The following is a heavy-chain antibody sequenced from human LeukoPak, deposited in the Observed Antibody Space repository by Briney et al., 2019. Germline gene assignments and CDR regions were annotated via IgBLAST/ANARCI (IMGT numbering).Heavy chain of an antibody. Sequence: GGSLRLSCAASGFTFSSYAMHWVRQAPGKGLEWVAVISYDGGNKYYADSVKGRFTISRDNSKNTLYLQMNSLRAEDTAVYYCAREGRTAMVRSRNFDYWGQGTLVTVSS. CDR3: AREGRTAMVRSRNFDY. J-gene: IGHJ4*02. CDR2: ISYDGGNK. D-gene: IGHD5-18*01. V-gene: IGHV3-30*04. CDR1: GFTFSSYA.